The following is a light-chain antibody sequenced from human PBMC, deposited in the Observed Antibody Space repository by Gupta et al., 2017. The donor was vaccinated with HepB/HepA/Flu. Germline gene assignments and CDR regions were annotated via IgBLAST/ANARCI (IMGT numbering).Light chain of an antibody. CDR1: KLGDKY. V-gene: IGLV3-1*01. Sequence: SYELTQPPSVSVSPGQTASITCSGDKLGDKYACWYQQKPGQSPVVVIYQDSKRPSGIPERFSGSNSGNTATLPISGTQAMDEADYYCQAWDSSTLIFGGGTKLTVL. CDR2: QDS. CDR3: QAWDSSTLI. J-gene: IGLJ2*01.